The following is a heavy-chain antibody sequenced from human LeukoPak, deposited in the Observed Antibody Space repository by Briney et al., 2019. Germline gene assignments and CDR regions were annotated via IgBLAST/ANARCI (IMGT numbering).Heavy chain of an antibody. V-gene: IGHV6-1*01. CDR2: AYYLSKQSY. Sequence: SQTLSLTCSISGDSVSREGDAWGWIRQSPSRCLEWLGRAYYLSKQSYDYTFSVQARIIITVDTAHNQFSLLLKSVTPDDTAVYYCARALERHYFDYWGQGTLVTVSS. D-gene: IGHD1-1*01. CDR3: ARALERHYFDY. J-gene: IGHJ4*02. CDR1: GDSVSREGDA.